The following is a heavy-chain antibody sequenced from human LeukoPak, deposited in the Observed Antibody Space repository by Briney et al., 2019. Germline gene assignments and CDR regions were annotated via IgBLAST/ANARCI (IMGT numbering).Heavy chain of an antibody. CDR2: ISGSGGST. D-gene: IGHD3-3*01. CDR1: GFTFSSYA. CDR3: AMEGFDI. Sequence: GGSLRLSCAASGFTFSSYAMSWVRQAPGKGLEWVSAISGSGGSTYYAESVKGRFTISRDNFKNTLYLQMSSLRVEDTAMYYCAMEGFDIWGQGTMVTVSS. J-gene: IGHJ3*02. V-gene: IGHV3-23*01.